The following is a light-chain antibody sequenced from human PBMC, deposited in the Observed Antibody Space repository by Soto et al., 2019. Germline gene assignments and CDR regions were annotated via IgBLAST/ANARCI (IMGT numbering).Light chain of an antibody. J-gene: IGLJ2*01. CDR1: SSNIGRNP. Sequence: QSVLTQPPSASGTPGQRVTISCSGGSSNIGRNPVNWYLQLPGTAPKFLIYTNNQRPSGVPDRVSASKSGTSASLTISGLQSEDEADYYCATWDDSLYGMVFGGGTKLTVL. V-gene: IGLV1-44*01. CDR3: ATWDDSLYGMV. CDR2: TNN.